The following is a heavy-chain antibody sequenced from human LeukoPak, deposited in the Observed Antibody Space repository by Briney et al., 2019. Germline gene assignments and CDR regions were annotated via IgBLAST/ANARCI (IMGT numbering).Heavy chain of an antibody. CDR3: AKIYLSWLLNSHFDY. D-gene: IGHD3-9*01. J-gene: IGHJ4*02. CDR1: GFTFSSYG. V-gene: IGHV3-30*18. CDR2: ISYDGSNK. Sequence: PGRSLRLSCAASGFTFSSYGMHWVRQAPGKGLEWVAVISYDGSNKYYADSVKGRFTISRDNSKNTLYLQMNSLRAEDTAVYYCAKIYLSWLLNSHFDYWGQGTLVTVSS.